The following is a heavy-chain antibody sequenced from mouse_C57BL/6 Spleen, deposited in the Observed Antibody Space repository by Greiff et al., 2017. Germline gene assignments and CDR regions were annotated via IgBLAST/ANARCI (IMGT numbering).Heavy chain of an antibody. D-gene: IGHD2-4*01. Sequence: VHVKQSGPELVKPGASVKISCKASGYSFTGYYMNWVKQSPEKSLEWIGEINPSTGGTTYNQKFKAKATLTVDKSSSTAYMQLKSLTSEDSAVYYCAIYDYDSYAMDYWGQGTSVTVSS. J-gene: IGHJ4*01. CDR3: AIYDYDSYAMDY. CDR1: GYSFTGYY. CDR2: INPSTGGT. V-gene: IGHV1-42*01.